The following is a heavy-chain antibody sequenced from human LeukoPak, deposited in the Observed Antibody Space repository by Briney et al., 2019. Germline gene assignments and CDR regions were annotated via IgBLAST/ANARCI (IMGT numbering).Heavy chain of an antibody. J-gene: IGHJ4*02. D-gene: IGHD6-13*01. Sequence: SQTLSLTCTVSGGSISSGSYFWGWIRQPPGKGLEWIGNIYHSGNTYYNPSLESRVTISLDTSKNQFSLKLSSVTAADTAMYYCARVETEGSSWYGVHYFDYWGQGTQVTVSS. CDR2: IYHSGNT. CDR1: GGSISSGSYF. V-gene: IGHV4-39*07. CDR3: ARVETEGSSWYGVHYFDY.